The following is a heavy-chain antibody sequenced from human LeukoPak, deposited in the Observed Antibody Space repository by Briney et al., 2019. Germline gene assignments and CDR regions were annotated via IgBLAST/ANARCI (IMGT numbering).Heavy chain of an antibody. J-gene: IGHJ1*01. Sequence: PSETLSLTCTVSGGSISSGGYYWSWIRQHPGKGLEWIGYMYYSGSTYYNPSLKSRVTISVNTSKNQFSLKLSSVTAADTAVYYCARGSRWEQLVRGNSEYFQHWGQGTLVTVSS. D-gene: IGHD6-13*01. CDR3: ARGSRWEQLVRGNSEYFQH. CDR1: GGSISSGGYY. CDR2: MYYSGST. V-gene: IGHV4-31*03.